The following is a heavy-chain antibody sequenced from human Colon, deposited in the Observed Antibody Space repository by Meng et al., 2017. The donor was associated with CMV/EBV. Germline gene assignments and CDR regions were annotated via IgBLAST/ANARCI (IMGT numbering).Heavy chain of an antibody. V-gene: IGHV1-2*02. D-gene: IGHD6-6*01. CDR2: INPNSGGT. CDR1: GYTFTGYY. J-gene: IGHJ4*02. CDR3: AILTVAAPFDY. Sequence: ASVKVSCKASGYTFTGYYMHWVRQAPGQGLEWMGWINPNSGGTNYAQKFQGRVSMTRDASMNTAYMELSSLRSDDTAVYYCAILTVAAPFDYWGQGTLVTVSS.